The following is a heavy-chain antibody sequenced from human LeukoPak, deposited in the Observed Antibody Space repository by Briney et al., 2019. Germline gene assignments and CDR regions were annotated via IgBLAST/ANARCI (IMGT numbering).Heavy chain of an antibody. D-gene: IGHD1-26*01. J-gene: IGHJ5*02. Sequence: GGSLRLSCAASGFIVSSNYLHWVRQAPGKGLEWVSVVYSGGSTYYADSVKGRFTVSRDNSKNTLYLQMNNLRAEDTAVYYCAKVPDGARWTSYWFDTWGQGTLVTVSS. CDR3: AKVPDGARWTSYWFDT. CDR1: GFIVSSNY. CDR2: VYSGGST. V-gene: IGHV3-53*01.